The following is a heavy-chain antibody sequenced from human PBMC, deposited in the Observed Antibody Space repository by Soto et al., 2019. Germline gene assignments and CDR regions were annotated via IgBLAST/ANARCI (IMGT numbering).Heavy chain of an antibody. D-gene: IGHD2-15*01. Sequence: GGSRRLSCAASGFTFSSYGMSWVRQAPGKGLEWVSAITGTDGTTYYADSVKGRFTISRDNSKNTLYLLMNSLRAEDTAVYYCAKCTAVGCYSPFAPWGQGTQVTVSS. CDR1: GFTFSSYG. V-gene: IGHV3-23*01. J-gene: IGHJ5*02. CDR2: ITGTDGTT. CDR3: AKCTAVGCYSPFAP.